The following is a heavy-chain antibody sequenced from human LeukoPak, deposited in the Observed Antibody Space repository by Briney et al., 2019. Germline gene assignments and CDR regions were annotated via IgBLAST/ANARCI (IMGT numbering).Heavy chain of an antibody. Sequence: GGSLRLSCAASGFTFSSYAMSWVRQAPGKGLEWVSAISGSGGSTYYADSVKGRFTISRDNSKNTLYLQMNSLRAEDTAVYYCAKDPWGYYGSGPILYWGQGTLVTVSS. CDR1: GFTFSSYA. CDR2: ISGSGGST. D-gene: IGHD3-10*01. J-gene: IGHJ4*02. CDR3: AKDPWGYYGSGPILY. V-gene: IGHV3-23*01.